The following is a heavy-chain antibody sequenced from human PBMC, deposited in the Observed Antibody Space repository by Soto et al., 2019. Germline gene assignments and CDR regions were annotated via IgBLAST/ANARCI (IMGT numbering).Heavy chain of an antibody. D-gene: IGHD1-26*01. V-gene: IGHV3-23*01. CDR1: GFTFRSYA. CDR3: AKDIRGSYPAYFDY. Sequence: EVQLLESGGGLVQPGGSLRLSCAASGFTFRSYAMTWVRQAPGKGLEWVSGLTDSGVSTYYADSVKGRFTISRDNSKNTLYLQMNSLRAEDTAVYYCAKDIRGSYPAYFDYWGKGTLGTGSS. CDR2: LTDSGVST. J-gene: IGHJ4*02.